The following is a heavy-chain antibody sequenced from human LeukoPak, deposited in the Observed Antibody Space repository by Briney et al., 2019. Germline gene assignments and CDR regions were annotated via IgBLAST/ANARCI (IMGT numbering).Heavy chain of an antibody. D-gene: IGHD2-21*02. J-gene: IGHJ4*02. V-gene: IGHV3-74*01. CDR3: SSTVTAAL. Sequence: PGGSLRLSCAASGFTFSSYWKHWVRQAPGKGLVWVSRINGDGSSTIYADSVKGRFTISRDNAKNTLYLQMNGLRVDDTAVYYCSSTVTAALWGQGTLVTVSP. CDR2: INGDGSST. CDR1: GFTFSSYW.